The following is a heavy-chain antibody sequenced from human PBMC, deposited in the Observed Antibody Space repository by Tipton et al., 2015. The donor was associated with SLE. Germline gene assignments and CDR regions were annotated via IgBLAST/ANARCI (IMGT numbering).Heavy chain of an antibody. J-gene: IGHJ3*02. V-gene: IGHV4-39*07. Sequence: QVQLVQSGAEVKPSETLSLTCSVSGDSIISSSYYWGWIRQPPGKGLEWIGSMYYSGSTYYNPSLKSRVTISVDTSKNQFSLMLRSVTAADTAVYYCARDGPYYDFWSGMGTFDIWGQGTMVTVSS. D-gene: IGHD3-3*01. CDR1: GDSIISSSYY. CDR3: ARDGPYYDFWSGMGTFDI. CDR2: MYYSGST.